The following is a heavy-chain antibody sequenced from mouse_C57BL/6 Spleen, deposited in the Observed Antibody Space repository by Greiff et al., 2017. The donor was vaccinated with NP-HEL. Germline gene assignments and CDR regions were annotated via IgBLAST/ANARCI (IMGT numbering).Heavy chain of an antibody. J-gene: IGHJ2*01. CDR2: IYPGDGDT. Sequence: VKLVESGPELVKPGASVKISCKASGYAFSSSWMNWVKQRPGKGLEWIGRIYPGDGDTNYNGKFKGKATLTADKSSSTAYMQLSSLTSDDSAVYFCARSCYYSSSYDFDYWGQGTTLTVSS. CDR3: ARSCYYSSSYDFDY. CDR1: GYAFSSSW. V-gene: IGHV1-82*01. D-gene: IGHD1-1*01.